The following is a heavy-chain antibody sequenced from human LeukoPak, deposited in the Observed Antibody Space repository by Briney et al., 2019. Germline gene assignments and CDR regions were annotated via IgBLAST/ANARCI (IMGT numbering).Heavy chain of an antibody. CDR2: ISWNSGSI. D-gene: IGHD2-21*02. CDR3: ARWVRGGDLNWFDP. Sequence: GRSLRLSCAASGFTFDDYAMHWVRQAPGKGLEWVSGISWNSGSIGYADSVKGRFTISRDNSKNTLYLQMNSLRAEDTAVYYCARWVRGGDLNWFDPWGQGTLVTVSS. J-gene: IGHJ5*02. CDR1: GFTFDDYA. V-gene: IGHV3-9*01.